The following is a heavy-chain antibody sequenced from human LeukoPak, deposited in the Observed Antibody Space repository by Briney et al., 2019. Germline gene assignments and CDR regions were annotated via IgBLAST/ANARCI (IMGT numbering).Heavy chain of an antibody. D-gene: IGHD1-1*01. V-gene: IGHV4-39*07. J-gene: IGHJ5*02. CDR1: GGSISSSSYY. CDR2: IYYSGST. CDR3: AKRVRAERGTSPDNWFDP. Sequence: ASETLSLTCTVSGGSISSSSYYWGWIRQSPGKGLEWIGSIYYSGSTYYNPSLKSRVTISVDTSKNQFSLKLSSVTAADTAVYYCAKRVRAERGTSPDNWFDPWGQGTLVTVSS.